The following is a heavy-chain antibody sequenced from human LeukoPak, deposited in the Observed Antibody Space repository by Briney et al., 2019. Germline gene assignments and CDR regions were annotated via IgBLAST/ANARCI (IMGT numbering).Heavy chain of an antibody. CDR3: AKSLVRGVKIDY. Sequence: PGGALTLSCAASGFTFSSYSMNWVRQAPPKGLEWVSSISSSSSYIYYAASVKGGFTISRDNSKHTLYLQMNSLSAEDTAVYYCAKSLVRGVKIDYWGQGTLVTVSS. D-gene: IGHD3-10*01. V-gene: IGHV3-21*04. CDR2: ISSSSSYI. J-gene: IGHJ4*02. CDR1: GFTFSSYS.